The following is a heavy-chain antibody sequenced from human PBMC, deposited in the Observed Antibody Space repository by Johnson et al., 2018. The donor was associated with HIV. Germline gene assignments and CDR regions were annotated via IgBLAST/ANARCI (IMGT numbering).Heavy chain of an antibody. CDR3: ARESGPSSDAFDI. D-gene: IGHD1-26*01. V-gene: IGHV3-20*04. J-gene: IGHJ3*02. CDR1: GFTFDDYA. CDR2: INWHGGST. Sequence: VHLVESGGGVVRPGGSLRLSCAASGFTFDDYAMHWVRQAPGKGLEWVSGINWHGGSTGYADSVKGRFTISRDNSKNTLYLQMNSLRAEDTAVYYCARESGPSSDAFDIWGQGTMVTVSS.